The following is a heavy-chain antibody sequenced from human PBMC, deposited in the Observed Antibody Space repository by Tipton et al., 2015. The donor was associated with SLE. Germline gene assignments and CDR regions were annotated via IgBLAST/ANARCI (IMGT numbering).Heavy chain of an antibody. V-gene: IGHV4-59*08. Sequence: GLVKPSETLSLTCAVYGGSFSGYYWSWIRQPPGKGLEWIGYIYYSGSTNYNPSLKSRVTISVDTSKNQFSLKLSSVTAADTAVYYCARCPRSSNSYAFDYWGQGTLVTVSS. CDR3: ARCPRSSNSYAFDY. CDR2: IYYSGST. CDR1: GGSFSGYY. D-gene: IGHD5-18*01. J-gene: IGHJ4*02.